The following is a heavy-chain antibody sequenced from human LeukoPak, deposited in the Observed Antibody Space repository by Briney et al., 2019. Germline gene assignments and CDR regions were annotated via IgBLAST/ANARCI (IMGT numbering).Heavy chain of an antibody. Sequence: ASVKVSCKASGGTFSSYTISWVRQAPGQGLEWMGWINAGNGNTKYSQKFQGRVTITRDTSASTAYMELSSLRSEDTAVYYCARLEGDYVGWFDPWGQGTLVTVSS. J-gene: IGHJ5*02. V-gene: IGHV1-3*01. CDR2: INAGNGNT. CDR1: GGTFSSYT. CDR3: ARLEGDYVGWFDP. D-gene: IGHD4-23*01.